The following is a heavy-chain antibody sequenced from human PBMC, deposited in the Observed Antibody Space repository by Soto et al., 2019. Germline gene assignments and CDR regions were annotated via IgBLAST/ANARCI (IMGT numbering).Heavy chain of an antibody. CDR1: GFTFSSYS. Sequence: QVQLVESGGGVVQPGRSLRLSCAASGFTFSSYSMHWVRQAPGKGLEWVALISYDGNKKYYADPVKGRFTISRDNSKDTLYLQMNSLKPEDKAVYYCARDNAIWQAGIGYFDYWGQGTLVTVSS. D-gene: IGHD6-13*01. J-gene: IGHJ4*02. CDR3: ARDNAIWQAGIGYFDY. CDR2: ISYDGNKK. V-gene: IGHV3-30-3*01.